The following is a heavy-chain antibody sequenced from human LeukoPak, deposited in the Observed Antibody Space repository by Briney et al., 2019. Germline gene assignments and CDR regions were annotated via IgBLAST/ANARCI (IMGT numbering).Heavy chain of an antibody. Sequence: SETLSLTCTVSGGSISSYYWSWIWQPPGKGLEWIGYIYYSGSTNYNPSLKSRVTISVDTSKNQFSLKLSSVTAADTAVYYCARGVTMVRGVMREYYFDYWGQGTLVTVSS. J-gene: IGHJ4*02. CDR1: GGSISSYY. CDR2: IYYSGST. V-gene: IGHV4-59*01. D-gene: IGHD3-10*01. CDR3: ARGVTMVRGVMREYYFDY.